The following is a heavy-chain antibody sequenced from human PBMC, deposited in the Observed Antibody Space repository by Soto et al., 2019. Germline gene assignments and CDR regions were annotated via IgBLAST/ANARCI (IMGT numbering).Heavy chain of an antibody. CDR1: GFTFSSYA. Sequence: EVQLLESGGGLVQPGGSLRLSCAASGFTFSSYAMSWVRQAPGKGLEWVSAISGSGGSTYYADSVKGRFTIYRDNSKNTLYLQMNSLRAEDTAVYYCAKDGPKYSSSQLYYFDYWGQGTLVTVSS. CDR2: ISGSGGST. J-gene: IGHJ4*02. V-gene: IGHV3-23*01. D-gene: IGHD6-6*01. CDR3: AKDGPKYSSSQLYYFDY.